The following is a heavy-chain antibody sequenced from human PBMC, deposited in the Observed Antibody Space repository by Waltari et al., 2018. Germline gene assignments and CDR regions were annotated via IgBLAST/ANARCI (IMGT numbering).Heavy chain of an antibody. CDR2: IYYSGST. CDR3: ARILTGYNWNYYFDY. CDR1: GGSISSSSYY. V-gene: IGHV4-39*01. J-gene: IGHJ4*02. Sequence: QLQLQESGPGLVKPSETLSLTCTVSGGSISSSSYYWGWIRQPPGKGLEWIGSIYYSGSTYYNPSLKSRVTISVDTSKNQFSLKLSSVTAADTAVYYCARILTGYNWNYYFDYWGQGTLVTVSS. D-gene: IGHD1-7*01.